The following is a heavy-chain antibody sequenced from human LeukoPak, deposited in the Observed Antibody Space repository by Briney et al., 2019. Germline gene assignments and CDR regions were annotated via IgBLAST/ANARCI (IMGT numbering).Heavy chain of an antibody. D-gene: IGHD4-17*01. J-gene: IGHJ4*02. CDR1: GFTFSSYS. CDR3: ARDLPYGDYSY. CDR2: ISSSSSTI. Sequence: PGGSLRLSCAASGFTFSSYSMNWVRQAPGKGLEWVSYISSSSSTIYYADSVKGRFTISRDNAKNSLYLQMNSLRAGDTAVYYCARDLPYGDYSYWGQGTLVTVSS. V-gene: IGHV3-48*01.